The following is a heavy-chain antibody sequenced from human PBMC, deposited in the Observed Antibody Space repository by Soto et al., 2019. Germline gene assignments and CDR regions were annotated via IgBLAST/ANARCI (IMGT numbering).Heavy chain of an antibody. Sequence: PGGSLRLSCAAYGFTFSGSAMNWVRQASGKGLEWVGRIRSKANSYATAYAASVKGRFTISRDDSKNTAYLQMNSLKTEDTAVYYCTETYYFWSPIHQTDHYYYMDVWGKGTTVTVSS. J-gene: IGHJ6*03. V-gene: IGHV3-73*01. CDR3: TETYYFWSPIHQTDHYYYMDV. CDR2: IRSKANSYAT. CDR1: GFTFSGSA. D-gene: IGHD3-3*01.